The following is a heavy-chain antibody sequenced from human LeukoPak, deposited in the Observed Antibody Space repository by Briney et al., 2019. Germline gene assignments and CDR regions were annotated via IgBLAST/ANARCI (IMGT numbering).Heavy chain of an antibody. CDR2: IYYSGST. D-gene: IGHD3-10*01. J-gene: IGHJ4*02. Sequence: PSETLSLTCTVSGGSISSYYWSWIRQPPGKGLEWIGYIYYSGSTNYNPSPKSRVTISVDTSKNQFSLKLSSVTAADTAVYYCAREGRATDYWGQGTLVTVSS. CDR3: AREGRATDY. CDR1: GGSISSYY. V-gene: IGHV4-59*12.